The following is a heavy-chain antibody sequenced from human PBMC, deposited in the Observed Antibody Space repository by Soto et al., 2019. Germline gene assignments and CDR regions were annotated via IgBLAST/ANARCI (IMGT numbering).Heavy chain of an antibody. V-gene: IGHV4-34*01. CDR1: GGSFSGYY. D-gene: IGHD3-16*01. CDR2: INHSGST. J-gene: IGHJ6*02. CDR3: ARGRGSSCRYYYYYYGMDV. Sequence: SGTLAPTCDVSGGSFSGYYWSWVGQRPGKGLEWIGEINHSGSTNYNPSLKSRVTISVDTSKNQFSLKLSSVTAADTAVYYCARGRGSSCRYYYYYYGMDVWGQGATVT.